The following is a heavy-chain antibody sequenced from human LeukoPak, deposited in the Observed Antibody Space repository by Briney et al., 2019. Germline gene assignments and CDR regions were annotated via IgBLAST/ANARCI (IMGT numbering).Heavy chain of an antibody. J-gene: IGHJ4*02. CDR1: GYSISSGYY. CDR3: ARVASSSAGGVDY. Sequence: PSETLSLTCTVSGYSISSGYYWGWIRQPPGKGLEWIGSIYHSGSTYYNPSLKSRVTISVDTSKNQFSLKLRSVTASDTAVYYCARVASSSAGGVDYWGQGTLVTVSS. D-gene: IGHD6-6*01. CDR2: IYHSGST. V-gene: IGHV4-38-2*02.